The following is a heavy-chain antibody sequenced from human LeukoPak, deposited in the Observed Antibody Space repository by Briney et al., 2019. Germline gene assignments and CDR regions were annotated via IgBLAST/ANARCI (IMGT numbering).Heavy chain of an antibody. D-gene: IGHD1-26*01. CDR2: ISSSGSTI. CDR1: GFTFSSYE. CDR3: ARVEWIVGFDY. V-gene: IGHV3-48*03. Sequence: GGSLRLSCAASGFTFSSYEMNWVRQAPGKGLEWVSYISSSGSTIYYADSVKGRFTISRDNAKNSLYLQMNSLRAEDTAVYYRARVEWIVGFDYWGQGTLVTVSS. J-gene: IGHJ4*02.